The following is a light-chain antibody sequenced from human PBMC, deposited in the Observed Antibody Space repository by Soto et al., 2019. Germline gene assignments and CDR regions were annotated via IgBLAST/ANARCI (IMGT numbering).Light chain of an antibody. CDR1: SSDVGAYNY. J-gene: IGLJ1*01. CDR3: SSYTSSSTDV. Sequence: QSALTQPASVSGSLGQSITISCTGTSSDVGAYNYVSWYQQHPGKAPKLMIYEVINRPSGVSNRFSGSKSGNTASLTISGLQAEDEADYYCSSYTSSSTDVFGTGTKLTVL. CDR2: EVI. V-gene: IGLV2-14*01.